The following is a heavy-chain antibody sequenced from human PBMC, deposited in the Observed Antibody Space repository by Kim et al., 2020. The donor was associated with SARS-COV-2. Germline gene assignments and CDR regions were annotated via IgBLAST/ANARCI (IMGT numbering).Heavy chain of an antibody. CDR2: ISYDGSNK. V-gene: IGHV3-30*18. CDR1: GFTFSSYG. CDR3: AKGGRYSSGGYFDY. Sequence: GGSLRLSCAASGFTFSSYGMHWVRQAPGKGLEWVAVISYDGSNKYYADSVKGRFTISRDNSKNTLYLQMNSLRAEDTAVYYCAKGGRYSSGGYFDYWGQGTLVTVSS. D-gene: IGHD6-19*01. J-gene: IGHJ4*02.